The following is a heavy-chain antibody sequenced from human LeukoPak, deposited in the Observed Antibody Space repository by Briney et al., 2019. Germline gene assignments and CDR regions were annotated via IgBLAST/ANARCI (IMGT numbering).Heavy chain of an antibody. V-gene: IGHV4-59*01. D-gene: IGHD3-3*02. CDR3: ARDHFKTYCYYGMDV. CDR1: GGSISSYY. J-gene: IGHJ6*02. CDR2: IYYSGST. Sequence: SETLSLTCTVSGGSISSYYWSWIRQPPGKGLEWIGYIYYSGSTNYNPSLKSRVTISVDTSKNQFSLKLSSVTAADTAVYYCARDHFKTYCYYGMDVWGQGTTVTVSS.